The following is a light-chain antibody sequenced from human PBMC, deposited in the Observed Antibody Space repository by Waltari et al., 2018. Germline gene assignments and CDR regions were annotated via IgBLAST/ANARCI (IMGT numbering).Light chain of an antibody. V-gene: IGKV2-40*01. J-gene: IGKJ2*03. CDR2: GGS. Sequence: DIVMTQTPLSLPITPGEPASISCRSSQSLLHSNGNTYLHWYLQKPGQSPQLLIYGGSNRASGVPDRFSGSGSRTDFTLKINKVEAEDVGVYYCVQAIAFPYSFGQGTTVEIK. CDR1: QSLLHSNGNTY. CDR3: VQAIAFPYS.